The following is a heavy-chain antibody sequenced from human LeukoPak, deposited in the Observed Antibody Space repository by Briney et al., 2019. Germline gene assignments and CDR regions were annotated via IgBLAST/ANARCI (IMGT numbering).Heavy chain of an antibody. D-gene: IGHD6-13*01. V-gene: IGHV4-38-2*02. Sequence: SETLSLTCTVSGYSISSGYYWGWIRQPPGKGLEWIGSVYYSGSTYYNPSLKSRVTISVDTSKNQFSLKLSSVTAADTAVYYCARDLIAAAQAGYWGQGTLVTVSS. CDR2: VYYSGST. CDR1: GYSISSGYY. CDR3: ARDLIAAAQAGY. J-gene: IGHJ4*02.